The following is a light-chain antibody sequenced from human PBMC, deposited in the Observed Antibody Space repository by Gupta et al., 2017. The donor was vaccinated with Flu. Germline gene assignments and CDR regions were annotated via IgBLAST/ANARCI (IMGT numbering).Light chain of an antibody. CDR1: QSVSSN. Sequence: EILMTQSPATLSLSPRDGLTLSCRASQSVSSNLDWYQQKPGQAPRLLIFGASNRATGTTVRFSGSGAGTDFSLTSSSRQSEDCAVYYWKQDHISRTFGQGTKVEIK. CDR2: GAS. V-gene: IGKV3-15*01. J-gene: IGKJ1*01. CDR3: KQDHISRT.